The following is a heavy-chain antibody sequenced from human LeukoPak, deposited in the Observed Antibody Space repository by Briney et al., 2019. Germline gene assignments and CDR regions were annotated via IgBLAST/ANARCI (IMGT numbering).Heavy chain of an antibody. Sequence: PSETLSLTCTVSGGSITSYYWSWIRQPPGRGLEWIAYIYYSGSTKYNPSLKSRVTMSVDTSKNQFSLKVHSATAADTAVYYRARALGPYGSGSSYYFDYWGQGTLLTVSS. J-gene: IGHJ4*02. V-gene: IGHV4-59*01. D-gene: IGHD3-10*01. CDR1: GGSITSYY. CDR2: IYYSGST. CDR3: ARALGPYGSGSSYYFDY.